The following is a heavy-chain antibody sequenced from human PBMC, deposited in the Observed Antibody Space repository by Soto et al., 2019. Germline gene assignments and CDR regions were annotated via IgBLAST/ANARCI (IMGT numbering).Heavy chain of an antibody. V-gene: IGHV1-69*13. Sequence: SVKVSCKASGGTFSSYAISWVRQAPGQGLEWMGGIIPIFGTANYAQKFQGRVTITADESTSTAYMELSSLRSEDTAVYYCARQDGGSSVQFDPWGQGTLVTVSS. CDR1: GGTFSSYA. CDR2: IIPIFGTA. J-gene: IGHJ5*02. CDR3: ARQDGGSSVQFDP. D-gene: IGHD1-26*01.